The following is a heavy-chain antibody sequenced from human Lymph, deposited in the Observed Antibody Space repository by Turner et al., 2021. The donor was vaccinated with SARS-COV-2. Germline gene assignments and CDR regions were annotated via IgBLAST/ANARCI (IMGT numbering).Heavy chain of an antibody. CDR2: IYYSGST. CDR3: ATERMTIFLLNWFDP. D-gene: IGHD3-3*01. V-gene: IGHV4-39*01. Sequence: QLQLQESGPGLVKPSETLSLTCTVPGGSISSSSYYWGWIRQPPGKGLEWIGSIYYSGSTYYNPSIKSRVTISVDTSKNQFSLKLSSVTAADTAVYYCATERMTIFLLNWFDPWGQGTLVTVSS. J-gene: IGHJ5*02. CDR1: GGSISSSSYY.